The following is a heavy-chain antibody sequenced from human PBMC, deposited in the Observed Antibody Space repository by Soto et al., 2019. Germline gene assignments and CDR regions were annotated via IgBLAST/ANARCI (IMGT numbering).Heavy chain of an antibody. CDR2: IRSKAYGGTT. CDR3: TREGGFRVVTARDAFDI. D-gene: IGHD2-21*02. CDR1: GFTFGDYA. V-gene: IGHV3-49*04. Sequence: SLRLSCTASGFTFGDYAMSWVRQAPGKXLEWVGFIRSKAYGGTTEYAASVKGRFTISRDDSKSIAYLQMNSLKTEDTAVYYCTREGGFRVVTARDAFDIWGQGTMVTVSS. J-gene: IGHJ3*02.